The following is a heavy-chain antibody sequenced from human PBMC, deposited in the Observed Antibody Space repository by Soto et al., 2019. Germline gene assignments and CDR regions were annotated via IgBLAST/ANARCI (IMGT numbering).Heavy chain of an antibody. CDR3: ARDKPDNNWATAYYYFGMDV. CDR1: GGTVSSYT. J-gene: IGHJ6*02. CDR2: IIPLFETP. V-gene: IGHV1-69*13. D-gene: IGHD1-1*01. Sequence: SVKVSCKASGGTVSSYTINWVRQAPGQALEWMGGIIPLFETPKYAQKFQGRVTITADESTSTAYMELSSLGSDDTAIYYCARDKPDNNWATAYYYFGMDVWGQGTTVTVSS.